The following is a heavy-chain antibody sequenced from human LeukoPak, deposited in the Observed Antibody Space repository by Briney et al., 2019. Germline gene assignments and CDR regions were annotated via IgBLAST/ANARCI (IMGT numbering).Heavy chain of an antibody. D-gene: IGHD6-13*01. CDR1: GYTFTTYY. V-gene: IGHV1-46*01. CDR2: INPSGGST. Sequence: GASVKVSCKASGYTFTTYYMHWVRQAPGQGLEWMGIINPSGGSTSYAQKFQGRVTMTTDTSTSTAYMELRSLRSDDTAVYYCARPGTPLVYSSSWTGVFDPWGQGTLVTVSS. CDR3: ARPGTPLVYSSSWTGVFDP. J-gene: IGHJ5*02.